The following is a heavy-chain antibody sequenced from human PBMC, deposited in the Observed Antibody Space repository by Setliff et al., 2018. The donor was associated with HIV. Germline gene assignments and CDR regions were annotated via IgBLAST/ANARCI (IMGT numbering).Heavy chain of an antibody. CDR3: ARDFMATTNGFDY. J-gene: IGHJ4*02. V-gene: IGHV3-11*06. Sequence: PGGSLRLSCAASGFIFSDHYMDWVRQAPGKGLQWVSTISGSGGNTNYADSVKGRFTISRDNAKNSLYLQMDSLRAEDTAVYYCARDFMATTNGFDYWGQGALVTVSS. CDR1: GFIFSDHY. CDR2: ISGSGGNT. D-gene: IGHD5-12*01.